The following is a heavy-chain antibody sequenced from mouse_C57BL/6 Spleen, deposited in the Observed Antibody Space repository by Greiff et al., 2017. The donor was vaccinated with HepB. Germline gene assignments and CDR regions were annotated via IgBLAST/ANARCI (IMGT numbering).Heavy chain of an antibody. CDR2: IDPNSGGT. V-gene: IGHV1-72*01. Sequence: QVQLQQPGAELVKPGASVKLSCKASGYTFTSYWMHWVKQRPGRGLEWIGRIDPNSGGTKYNEKFKSKATLTVDKPSSTAYMQLNSLTSEDCAVYYCARSGGITTVVATPFDYWGQGTTLTVSS. CDR1: GYTFTSYW. CDR3: ARSGGITTVVATPFDY. D-gene: IGHD1-1*01. J-gene: IGHJ2*01.